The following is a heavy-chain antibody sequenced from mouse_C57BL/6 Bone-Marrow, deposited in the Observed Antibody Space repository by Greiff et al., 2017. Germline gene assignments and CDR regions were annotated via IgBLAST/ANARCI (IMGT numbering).Heavy chain of an antibody. CDR2: IYPGDGDT. J-gene: IGHJ1*03. D-gene: IGHD2-14*01. CDR3: ARDRGIGCLGYFDV. Sequence: QVQLQQSGPELVKPGASVKISCKASGYAFSSSWMNWVKQRPGKGLEWIGRIYPGDGDTNYNGKFKGKATLTADKSSSTAYMQLSSLTSEDSAVYFCARDRGIGCLGYFDVWGTGTTVTVSS. CDR1: GYAFSSSW. V-gene: IGHV1-82*01.